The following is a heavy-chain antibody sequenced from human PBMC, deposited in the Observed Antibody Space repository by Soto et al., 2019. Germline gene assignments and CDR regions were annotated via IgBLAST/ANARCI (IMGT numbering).Heavy chain of an antibody. CDR1: GFTFNTW. CDR3: ATLGLQQVF. Sequence: GGSLRLSCAASGFTFNTWMHWVRQAPGEGLVWVSSIDSDGSITSYADSVKGRFTISRDNAKNTLYLQMNSRRAEDTAVYYCATLGLQQVFCGQGTLVTVSS. V-gene: IGHV3-74*01. J-gene: IGHJ4*02. CDR2: IDSDGSIT. D-gene: IGHD2-21*02.